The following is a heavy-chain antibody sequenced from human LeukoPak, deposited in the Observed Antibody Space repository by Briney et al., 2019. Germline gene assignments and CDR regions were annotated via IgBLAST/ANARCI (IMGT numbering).Heavy chain of an antibody. CDR3: ASRAVEMATIRDY. J-gene: IGHJ4*02. CDR1: GGSISSSSYY. CDR2: IYYSGST. V-gene: IGHV4-39*07. Sequence: PSETLSLTCTVSGGSISSSSYYWGWIRQPPGKGLEWIGSIYYSGSTYYNPSLKSRVTISVDTSKNQFSLKLSSVTAADTAVYYCASRAVEMATIRDYWGQGTLVTVSS. D-gene: IGHD5-24*01.